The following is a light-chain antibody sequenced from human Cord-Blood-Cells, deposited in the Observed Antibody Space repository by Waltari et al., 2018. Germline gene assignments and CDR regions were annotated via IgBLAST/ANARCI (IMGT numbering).Light chain of an antibody. V-gene: IGLV1-51*02. Sequence: QSVLTQPPSVSAAPGQKVTISRPGSNSNLGHNYLSWYQQLPGTAPKLLIYENNKRPSGIPDRFSGSKSGTSATLGITGLQTGDEADYYCGTWDSSLSAVVFGGGTKLTVL. CDR1: NSNLGHNY. J-gene: IGLJ2*01. CDR2: ENN. CDR3: GTWDSSLSAVV.